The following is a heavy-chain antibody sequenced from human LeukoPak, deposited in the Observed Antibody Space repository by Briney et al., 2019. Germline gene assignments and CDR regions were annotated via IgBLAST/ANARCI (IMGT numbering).Heavy chain of an antibody. CDR1: GFTFSSYA. D-gene: IGHD3-9*01. J-gene: IGHJ3*02. CDR2: ISGSGGST. V-gene: IGHV3-23*01. CDR3: AKENLPYYDILTGGEDI. Sequence: PGGSLRLSCAASGFTFSSYAMSWVRQAPGKGLEWVSAISGSGGSTYYADSVKGRFTISRDNSKNTLYLQMNSLRAEDTAVYYCAKENLPYYDILTGGEDIWGQGTMVTVSS.